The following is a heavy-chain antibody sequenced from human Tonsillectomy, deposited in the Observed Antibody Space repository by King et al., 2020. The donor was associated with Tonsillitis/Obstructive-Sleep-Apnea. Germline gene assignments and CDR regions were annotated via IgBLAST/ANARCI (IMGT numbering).Heavy chain of an antibody. J-gene: IGHJ5*02. D-gene: IGHD3-16*01. CDR3: ARARLRSTLNWFDP. V-gene: IGHV1-2*02. CDR2: INPNSGGT. CDR1: GYTFTGYY. Sequence: QVQLVESGAEVKKPGASVKVSCKASGYTFTGYYMHWVRQAPGQGLEWMGWINPNSGGTNYAQKFQGRVNMTRDTSISTAYMELGRLRSDDTAVYYCARARLRSTLNWFDPWGQGTLVTVSS.